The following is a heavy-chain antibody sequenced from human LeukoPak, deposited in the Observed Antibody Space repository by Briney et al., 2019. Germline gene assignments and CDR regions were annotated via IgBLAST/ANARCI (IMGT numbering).Heavy chain of an antibody. J-gene: IGHJ3*02. Sequence: SETLSLTCTVSGGSISSGDYYWSWIRQPPGKGLEWIGYIYYSGSTYYNPSLKSRVTISVDTSKNQFSLKLSSVTAADTAVYYCARDYYGSGSYYRNDAFHIWGQGTMVTVSS. V-gene: IGHV4-30-4*01. CDR2: IYYSGST. CDR3: ARDYYGSGSYYRNDAFHI. CDR1: GGSISSGDYY. D-gene: IGHD3-10*01.